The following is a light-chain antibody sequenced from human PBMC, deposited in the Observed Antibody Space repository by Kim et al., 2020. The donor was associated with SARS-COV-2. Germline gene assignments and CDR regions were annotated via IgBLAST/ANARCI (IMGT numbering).Light chain of an antibody. CDR3: QQRSNWYT. Sequence: EIVLTQSPGTLSLSPGERATLSCRASQSVSSSYLAWYQQKPGQAPRLLIYGASSRATGIPDRFSGSGSGTDFTLTISRLEPEDFAVYYCQQRSNWYTFGQGTKLEI. CDR2: GAS. V-gene: IGKV3D-20*02. CDR1: QSVSSSY. J-gene: IGKJ2*01.